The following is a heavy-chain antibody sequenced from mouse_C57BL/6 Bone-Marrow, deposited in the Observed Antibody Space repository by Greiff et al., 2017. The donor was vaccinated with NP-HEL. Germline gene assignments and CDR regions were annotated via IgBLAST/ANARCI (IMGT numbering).Heavy chain of an antibody. V-gene: IGHV5-4*01. CDR1: GFTFSSYA. CDR3: ARDGTVGDYFDY. J-gene: IGHJ2*01. CDR2: ISDGGSYT. D-gene: IGHD1-1*02. Sequence: EVQVVESGGGLVKPGGSLKLSCAASGFTFSSYAMSWVRQTPEKRLEWVATISDGGSYTYYPDNVKGRFTISRDNAKNNLYLQMSHLKSEDTAMYYCARDGTVGDYFDYWGQGTTLTVSS.